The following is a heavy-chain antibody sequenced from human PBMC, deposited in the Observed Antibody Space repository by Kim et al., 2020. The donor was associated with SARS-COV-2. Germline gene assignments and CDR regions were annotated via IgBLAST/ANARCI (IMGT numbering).Heavy chain of an antibody. CDR1: GFTFDDYA. V-gene: IGHV3-9*01. CDR2: ISWNSGSI. D-gene: IGHD6-13*01. J-gene: IGHJ4*02. Sequence: GGSLRLSCAASGFTFDDYAMHWVRQAPGKGLEWVSGISWNSGSIGYADSVKGRFTISRDNAKNSLYLQMNSLRAEDTALYYCAKGRAAAGTLVADYWGQGTLVTFSS. CDR3: AKGRAAAGTLVADY.